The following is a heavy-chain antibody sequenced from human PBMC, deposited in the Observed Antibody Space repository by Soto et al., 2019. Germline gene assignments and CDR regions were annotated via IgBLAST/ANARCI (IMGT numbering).Heavy chain of an antibody. CDR3: AKDGTRQLAYWLDP. V-gene: IGHV1-2*02. D-gene: IGHD6-6*01. CDR2: INAHSGCT. CDR1: GFSFIGYY. J-gene: IGHJ5*02. Sequence: SVKVSCKASGFSFIGYYIHRLRQAPGQGLEWMGWINAHSGCTEYAQKYQGRVTLTRDTSIATAYLTLTSLTSDDTALYYCAKDGTRQLAYWLDPWGQGTQVPASS.